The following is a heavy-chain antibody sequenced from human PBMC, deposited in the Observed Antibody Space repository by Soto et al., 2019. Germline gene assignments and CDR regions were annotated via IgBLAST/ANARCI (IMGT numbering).Heavy chain of an antibody. CDR1: GFTFTSYA. V-gene: IGHV3-23*01. J-gene: IGHJ4*02. CDR2: INSGGGNT. D-gene: IGHD6-25*01. Sequence: EVQLLESGGGLVQPGGSLRLSCAASGFTFTSYAMSWVRQAPGKGLEWVSAINSGGGNTFYADSVKGRFTISRDNSKNXLYLQTTSLRAEDTAIYYCAKTFSGGGRNPYFFDCWGQGTLVTVSS. CDR3: AKTFSGGGRNPYFFDC.